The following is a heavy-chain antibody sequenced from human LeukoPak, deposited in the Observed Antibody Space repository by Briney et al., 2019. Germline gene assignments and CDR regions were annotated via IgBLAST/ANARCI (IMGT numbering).Heavy chain of an antibody. J-gene: IGHJ4*02. CDR1: GFTFSSYG. D-gene: IGHD6-13*01. CDR3: AKAAGAAAGTLDY. V-gene: IGHV3-23*01. Sequence: PGGTLRLSCAASGFTFSSYGMHWVRQAPGKGLEWVSAISGSGGSTYYADPAKSRFTISRDNSKKTLYPQMNSLIAAATTVDYCAKAAGAAAGTLDYWGEGTLVIVS. CDR2: ISGSGGST.